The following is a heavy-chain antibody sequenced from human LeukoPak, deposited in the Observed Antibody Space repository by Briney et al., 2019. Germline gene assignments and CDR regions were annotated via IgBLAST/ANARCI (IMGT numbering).Heavy chain of an antibody. Sequence: SVKVSCKSSGGTFSSYAISCVRQAPGQGLEWMGSFTPILGRVKYAQKFVGGVTITADKSTSTAYMELSSLRSEDTAVYYCAKRYYDILTGDPPGYYGMDVWGQGTTVTVSS. V-gene: IGHV1-69*04. CDR3: AKRYYDILTGDPPGYYGMDV. CDR1: GGTFSSYA. D-gene: IGHD3-9*01. CDR2: FTPILGRV. J-gene: IGHJ6*02.